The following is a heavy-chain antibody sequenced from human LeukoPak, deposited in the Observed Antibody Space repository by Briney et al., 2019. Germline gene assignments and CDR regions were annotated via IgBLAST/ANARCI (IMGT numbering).Heavy chain of an antibody. CDR2: IYYSGST. J-gene: IGHJ2*01. CDR3: ARHSSSFDWYFDL. CDR1: GGSFSGYY. Sequence: SETLSLTCAVYGGSFSGYYWSWIRQPPGKGLGWIGYIYYSGSTNYNPSLKSRVTISVDTSKNQFSLKLSSVTAADTAVYYCARHSSSFDWYFDLWGRGTLVTVSS. V-gene: IGHV4-59*08. D-gene: IGHD6-13*01.